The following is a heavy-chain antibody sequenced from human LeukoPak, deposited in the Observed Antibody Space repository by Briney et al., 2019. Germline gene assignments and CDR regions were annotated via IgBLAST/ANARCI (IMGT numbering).Heavy chain of an antibody. CDR2: IRYDGSNK. CDR3: AKEEVGHFGGYDVYYFDY. J-gene: IGHJ4*02. Sequence: PGGSLRLSCAASGFTFSSYGMHWVREAPAKGLEWVAFIRYDGSNKYYADSVKGRFTISRDNSKNTLYLQMNSLRAEDTAVYYCAKEEVGHFGGYDVYYFDYWGQGTLVTVSS. D-gene: IGHD5-12*01. CDR1: GFTFSSYG. V-gene: IGHV3-30*02.